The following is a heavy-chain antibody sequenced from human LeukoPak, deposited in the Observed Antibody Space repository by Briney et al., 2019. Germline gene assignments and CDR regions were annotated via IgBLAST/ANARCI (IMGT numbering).Heavy chain of an antibody. CDR3: AKDINFDIVATSVAFDI. D-gene: IGHD5-12*01. J-gene: IGHJ3*02. Sequence: GGSLRLSCAASGFTFYDYAMHWVRQAPGKGLEWVSGISWNSGSIGYADSVKGRFTISRDNAKNSLYLQMNSLRAEDTALYYCAKDINFDIVATSVAFDIWGQGTMVTVSS. CDR1: GFTFYDYA. CDR2: ISWNSGSI. V-gene: IGHV3-9*01.